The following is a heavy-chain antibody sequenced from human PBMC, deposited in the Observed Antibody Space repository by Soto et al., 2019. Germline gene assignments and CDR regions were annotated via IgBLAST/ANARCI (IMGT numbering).Heavy chain of an antibody. CDR1: GGNFNNYA. V-gene: IGHV1-69*13. D-gene: IGHD5-12*01. CDR2: IIPIFNSA. CDR3: AREVTVASYSFDF. Sequence: ASVKVSCKAYGGNFNNYALSWVRQAPGQGLEWMGGIIPIFNSANYAQKFPGRVTITADDSTSTAYMELRSLRPDDTAVYYCAREVTVASYSFDFWGQGTTVTVSS. J-gene: IGHJ4*02.